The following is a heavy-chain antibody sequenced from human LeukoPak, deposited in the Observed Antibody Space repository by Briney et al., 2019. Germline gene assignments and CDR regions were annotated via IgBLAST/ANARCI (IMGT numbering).Heavy chain of an antibody. Sequence: PGGSLRLSCAASGFTFSSYGMSWVRQAPGKGLEWVSAISGSGGSTYYADSVKGRFTISRDNSKNTLYLQMNSLRAEDTAVYYCAKDRSYYYYYMDVWGKGTTVTISS. J-gene: IGHJ6*03. V-gene: IGHV3-23*01. CDR3: AKDRSYYYYYMDV. CDR2: ISGSGGST. CDR1: GFTFSSYG.